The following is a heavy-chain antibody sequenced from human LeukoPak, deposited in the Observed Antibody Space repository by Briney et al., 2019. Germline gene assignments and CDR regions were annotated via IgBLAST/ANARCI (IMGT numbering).Heavy chain of an antibody. J-gene: IGHJ4*02. CDR3: ARDYASDY. V-gene: IGHV3-48*03. CDR2: ISSSGDTT. Sequence: GGSLRLSCAASGFTFSSYEMNWVRQAPGKGLEWVSYISSSGDTTYFADSVKGRFTISRDNAKNSLYLQMSSLRAEDTAVYYCARDYASDYWGQGTLVTVSS. CDR1: GFTFSSYE. D-gene: IGHD3-10*01.